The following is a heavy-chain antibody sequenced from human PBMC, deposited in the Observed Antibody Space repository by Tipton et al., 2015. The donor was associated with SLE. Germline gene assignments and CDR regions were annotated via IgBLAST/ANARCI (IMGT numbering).Heavy chain of an antibody. CDR2: INHSGST. CDR1: GGSFSGYY. J-gene: IGHJ4*02. V-gene: IGHV4-34*01. CDR3: AKKNQAGSSSWYDY. D-gene: IGHD6-13*01. Sequence: TLSLTCAVYGGSFSGYYWSWIRQPPGKGLEWIGEINHSGSTNYNASLKSRVTISVDTSKNQFSLKLSSVTAADTAVYYCAKKNQAGSSSWYDYWGQGTLVTVSS.